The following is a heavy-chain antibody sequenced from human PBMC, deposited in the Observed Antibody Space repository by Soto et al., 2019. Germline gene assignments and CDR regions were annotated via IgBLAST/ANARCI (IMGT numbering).Heavy chain of an antibody. V-gene: IGHV1-69*13. Sequence: GASVKVSCKASGGTFSSYAISWVRQAPGQGLEWMGGIIPIFGTANYAQKFQGRVTITADESTSTAYMELSSLRSEDTAVYYCARARGILYGDYTKYYYGMDVWGQGTTVTVSS. J-gene: IGHJ6*02. CDR2: IIPIFGTA. CDR3: ARARGILYGDYTKYYYGMDV. CDR1: GGTFSSYA. D-gene: IGHD2-8*01.